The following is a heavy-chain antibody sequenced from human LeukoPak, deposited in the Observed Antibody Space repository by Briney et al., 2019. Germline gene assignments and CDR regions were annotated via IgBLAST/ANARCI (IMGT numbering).Heavy chain of an antibody. CDR3: ARLLETYDYVWGSYGFDS. D-gene: IGHD3-16*01. V-gene: IGHV3-11*04. J-gene: IGHJ4*02. Sequence: GGSLRLSCAASGFTFSDYYMSWIRQAPGKGLEWVSYISSSSSTIYYADSVKGRFTISRDNAKNSLYLQMNSLRAEDTAVFYCARLLETYDYVWGSYGFDSWGQGTLVTVSS. CDR2: ISSSSSTI. CDR1: GFTFSDYY.